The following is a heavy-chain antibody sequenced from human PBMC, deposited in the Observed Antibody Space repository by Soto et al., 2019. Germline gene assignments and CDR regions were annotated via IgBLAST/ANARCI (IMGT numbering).Heavy chain of an antibody. D-gene: IGHD6-13*01. Sequence: SETLSLTFAVYGWSFSGYYWSLIRQPPGKGLEWIGEINHSGSTNYNPSLKSRVTISVDTSKNQFSLKLSSVTAADTAVYYCARGRLAAAGTRAWFDPWGQGTLVTVS. CDR3: ARGRLAAAGTRAWFDP. J-gene: IGHJ5*02. CDR2: INHSGST. CDR1: GWSFSGYY. V-gene: IGHV4-34*01.